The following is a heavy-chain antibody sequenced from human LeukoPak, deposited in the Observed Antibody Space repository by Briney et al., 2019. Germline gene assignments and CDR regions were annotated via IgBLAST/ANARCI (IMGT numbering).Heavy chain of an antibody. J-gene: IGHJ4*02. Sequence: SETLSLTCTVSGGSISSSSYYWGWIRQPPGKGLEWIGSIYYSGSTYYNPSLKSRVTISVDTSKNRFSLKLSSVTAADTAVYYCASQIVVPAAPPSFFDYWGQGTLVTVSS. CDR1: GGSISSSSYY. CDR3: ASQIVVPAAPPSFFDY. CDR2: IYYSGST. V-gene: IGHV4-39*01. D-gene: IGHD2-2*01.